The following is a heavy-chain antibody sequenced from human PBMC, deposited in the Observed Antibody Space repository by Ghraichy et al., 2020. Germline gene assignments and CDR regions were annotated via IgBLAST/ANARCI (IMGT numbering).Heavy chain of an antibody. CDR3: ARDYYDSSGYYYYHDY. V-gene: IGHV1-69*13. D-gene: IGHD3-22*01. J-gene: IGHJ4*02. CDR2: IIPIFGTA. Sequence: SVKVSCKASGGTFSSYAISWVRQAPGQGLEWMGGIIPIFGTANYAQKFQGRVTITADESTSTAYMELSSLRSEDTAVYYCARDYYDSSGYYYYHDYWGQGTLVTVSS. CDR1: GGTFSSYA.